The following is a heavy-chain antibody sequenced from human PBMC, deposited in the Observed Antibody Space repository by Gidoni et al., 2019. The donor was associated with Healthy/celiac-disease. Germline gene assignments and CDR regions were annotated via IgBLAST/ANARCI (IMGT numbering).Heavy chain of an antibody. J-gene: IGHJ3*02. D-gene: IGHD2-21*01. Sequence: QLQLQESGPGLVKPSETLSLTSPVSGGPIRRSRYYWGWIRPPPGKGLGWIGSIYYSGSTYYNPSLKSRVTISVDTSKNQFSLKLSSVTAADTAVYYCARHYSPLPPRTRAFDIWGQGTMVTVSS. V-gene: IGHV4-39*01. CDR2: IYYSGST. CDR1: GGPIRRSRYY. CDR3: ARHYSPLPPRTRAFDI.